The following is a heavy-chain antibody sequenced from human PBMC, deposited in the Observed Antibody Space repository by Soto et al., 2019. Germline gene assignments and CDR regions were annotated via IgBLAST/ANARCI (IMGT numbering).Heavy chain of an antibody. V-gene: IGHV1-69*06. CDR2: IIPIFGTA. CDR1: GGTFSSYA. J-gene: IGHJ4*02. CDR3: ARDYGDGSGSYSTRFDY. Sequence: ASVKVSCKASGGTFSSYAISWVRQAPGQGLEWMGGIIPIFGTANYAQKFQGRVTITADKSTSTAYMELSSLRSEDTAVYYCARDYGDGSGSYSTRFDYWGQGPLVTVSS. D-gene: IGHD3-10*01.